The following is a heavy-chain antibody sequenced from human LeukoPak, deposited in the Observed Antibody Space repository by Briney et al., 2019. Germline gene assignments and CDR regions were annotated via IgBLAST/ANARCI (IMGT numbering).Heavy chain of an antibody. CDR3: AGAMTCYYGSGSSY. J-gene: IGHJ4*02. V-gene: IGHV3-23*01. CDR1: GFTFSSYA. Sequence: GSLRLSCAASGFTFSSYAMSWVRQAPGKGLEWVSAISGSGGSTYYADSVKGRFTISRDNSKNTLYLQMNSLRAEDTAVYYCAGAMTCYYGSGSSYWGQGTLVTVSS. CDR2: ISGSGGST. D-gene: IGHD3-10*01.